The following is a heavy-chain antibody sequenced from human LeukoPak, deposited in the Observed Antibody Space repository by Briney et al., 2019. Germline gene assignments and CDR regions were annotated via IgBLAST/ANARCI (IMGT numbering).Heavy chain of an antibody. V-gene: IGHV4-39*07. CDR1: GGSISSSSYY. J-gene: IGHJ6*03. CDR2: IYYSGST. CDR3: ARSDYYYMDV. Sequence: PSETLSLTCTVSGGSISSSSYYWGWIRQPPGKGLEWIGSIYYSGSTYYNPSLKSRVTISVDTSKNQFSLKLSSVTAADTAVYYCARSDYYYMDVWGNGTTVTVSS.